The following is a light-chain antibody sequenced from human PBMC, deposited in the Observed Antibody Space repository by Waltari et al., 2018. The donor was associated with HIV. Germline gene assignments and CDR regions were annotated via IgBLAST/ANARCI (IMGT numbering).Light chain of an antibody. CDR1: TNNVGNQG. Sequence: QAGLTQPPSVSKGLRQTATLTCTGNTNNVGNQGAAWLQQHQGHPPKLLSYRNNNRPSGISERLSAARSGNTASLTIAELQPDDEADYYCSAGDSSLEAWVFGGGTKLTVL. CDR3: SAGDSSLEAWV. CDR2: RNN. J-gene: IGLJ3*02. V-gene: IGLV10-54*01.